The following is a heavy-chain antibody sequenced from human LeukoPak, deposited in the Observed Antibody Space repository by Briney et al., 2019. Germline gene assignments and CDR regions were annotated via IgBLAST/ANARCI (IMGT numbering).Heavy chain of an antibody. CDR2: ISAYNGNT. D-gene: IGHD3-22*01. V-gene: IGHV1-18*01. CDR3: ARDLTPYDYDSSGYYY. CDR1: GYTFTIDG. J-gene: IGHJ4*02. Sequence: GAAVTLTCKASGYTFTIDGSSRVGQGRGQGIERMGWISAYNGNTTYSQKLQGRVPITTATSTSTAYMELRSLRSDDTAVYYFARDLTPYDYDSSGYYYRGQGTLVTVSS.